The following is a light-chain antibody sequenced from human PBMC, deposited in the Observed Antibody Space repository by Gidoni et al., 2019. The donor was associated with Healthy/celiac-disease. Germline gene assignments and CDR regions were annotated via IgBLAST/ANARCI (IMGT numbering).Light chain of an antibody. CDR3: QQSYSTPPVT. CDR1: QSISSY. Sequence: DIQMTQSPSSLSASVGDRVTITCRASQSISSYLNWYQQKPGKAPKLLIYAASSLQSGVPSRFSGSGSGKDFTLTISSLQPEDFATYYCQQSYSTPPVTFGGGTKVESK. CDR2: AAS. V-gene: IGKV1-39*01. J-gene: IGKJ4*01.